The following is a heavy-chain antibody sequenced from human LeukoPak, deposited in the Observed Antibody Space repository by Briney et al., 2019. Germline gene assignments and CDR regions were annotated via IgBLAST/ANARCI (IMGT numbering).Heavy chain of an antibody. V-gene: IGHV3-7*01. D-gene: IGHD1-26*01. CDR2: IKQDGSEK. CDR3: GRASWFPSGSYDY. J-gene: IGHJ4*02. Sequence: GGSLRLSCAASGFSFSDYYMTWIRQAPGKGLEWVANIKQDGSEKYYVDSVKGRFTISRDNAKNSLYLQMNSLRAEDTAVYYCGRASWFPSGSYDYWGQGTLVTVSS. CDR1: GFSFSDYY.